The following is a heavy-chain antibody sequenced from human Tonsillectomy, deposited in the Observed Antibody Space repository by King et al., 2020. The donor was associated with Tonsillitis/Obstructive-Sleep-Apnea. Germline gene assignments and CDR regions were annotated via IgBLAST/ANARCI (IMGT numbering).Heavy chain of an antibody. D-gene: IGHD2-15*01. CDR2: IYSGGST. J-gene: IGHJ3*01. V-gene: IGHV3-53*01. CDR1: GFTVTNNY. CDR3: ATLKTGYCRGGSCLGRAFDV. Sequence: VQLVESGGGLIQPGGSLRLSCAASGFTVTNNYMSWVRQAPGKGLECVSVIYSGGSTYYADSVKGRFTISRDNSKNTLYLQMNSLRAEDTAVYYCATLKTGYCRGGSCLGRAFDVWGQGTMVTVSS.